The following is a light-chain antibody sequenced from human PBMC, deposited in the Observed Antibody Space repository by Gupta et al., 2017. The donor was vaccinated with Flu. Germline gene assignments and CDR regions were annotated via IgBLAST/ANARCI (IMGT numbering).Light chain of an antibody. Sequence: PAPLSLSPRERATLSCRARQSGSSYLTWYQQKPGQAPRLLISAASNRATGVPARFIGSGSGTEFPLTISSREPEDFAVYYCQHRSNCPFTFGQGTRLEIK. CDR2: AAS. J-gene: IGKJ5*01. CDR3: QHRSNCPFT. V-gene: IGKV3-11*01. CDR1: QSGSSY.